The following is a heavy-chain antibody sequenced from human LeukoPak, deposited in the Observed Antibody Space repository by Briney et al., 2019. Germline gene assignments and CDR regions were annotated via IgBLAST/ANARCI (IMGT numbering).Heavy chain of an antibody. D-gene: IGHD3-22*01. CDR2: ISAYNGNT. V-gene: IGHV1-18*01. Sequence: ASVKVSCKASGYTFTSYGISWVRQAPGQGLEWMGWISAYNGNTNYAQKLQGRVTMTTDTSTSTAYMDLRSLRSDDTAVYYCARNFYDSSGYYYFDYWGQGTLVTVSS. CDR3: ARNFYDSSGYYYFDY. J-gene: IGHJ4*02. CDR1: GYTFTSYG.